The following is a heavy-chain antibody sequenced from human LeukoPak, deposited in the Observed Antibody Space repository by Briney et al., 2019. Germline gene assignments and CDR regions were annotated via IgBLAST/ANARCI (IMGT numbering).Heavy chain of an antibody. D-gene: IGHD3-10*01. V-gene: IGHV4-59*08. CDR1: GGSISSYY. J-gene: IGHJ4*02. Sequence: SGTLSLTCTVSGGSISSYYWSWIRQPPGKGLEWIGYIYYSGSTKYNPSLKSRVTMTVDTSKNQFSLKLSSVTAADTAVYYCARHRGSGSPYFDYWGQGTLVTVSS. CDR3: ARHRGSGSPYFDY. CDR2: IYYSGST.